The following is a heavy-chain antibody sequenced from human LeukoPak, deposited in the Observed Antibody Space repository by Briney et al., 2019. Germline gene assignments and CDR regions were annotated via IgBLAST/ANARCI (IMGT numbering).Heavy chain of an antibody. D-gene: IGHD3-10*01. V-gene: IGHV3-20*01. CDR1: GFTFDDYG. CDR2: INWNGGST. J-gene: IGHJ3*02. Sequence: GGSLRLSCAASGFTFDDYGMSWVRQAPGKGLEWVSGINWNGGSTGYADSVKGRFTISRDNAKNSLYLQMNSLRAEDTALYHCAGFNYYGSGSPGAFDIWGQGTMVTVSS. CDR3: AGFNYYGSGSPGAFDI.